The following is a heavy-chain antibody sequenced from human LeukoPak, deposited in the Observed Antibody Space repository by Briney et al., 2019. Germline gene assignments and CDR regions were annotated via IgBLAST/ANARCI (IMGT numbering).Heavy chain of an antibody. CDR2: ISSSSSYT. D-gene: IGHD4-17*01. J-gene: IGHJ4*02. CDR1: GFTFSDYY. CDR3: ARDLDGDFNY. Sequence: GGSLRLSCVASGFTFSDYYMSWIRQAPGKGLEWVSYISSSSSYTNYADSLKGRFTISRDNAKNSLYLQMNSLRAEDTAVYYCARDLDGDFNYWGQGTLVTVSS. V-gene: IGHV3-11*06.